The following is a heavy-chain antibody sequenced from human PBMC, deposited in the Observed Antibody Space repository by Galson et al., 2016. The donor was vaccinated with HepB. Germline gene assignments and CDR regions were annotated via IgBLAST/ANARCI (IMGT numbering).Heavy chain of an antibody. J-gene: IGHJ4*02. CDR1: GYTFTSYD. CDR3: ARGAALIVATYDY. Sequence: SCKASGYTFTSYDINWVRQATGQGLEWMGWMNPNSGNTGYAQKFQGRVTMTRNTSISTAYMELSSLRSEDTAVYYCARGAALIVATYDYWGQGTLVTVSS. CDR2: MNPNSGNT. V-gene: IGHV1-8*01. D-gene: IGHD5-12*01.